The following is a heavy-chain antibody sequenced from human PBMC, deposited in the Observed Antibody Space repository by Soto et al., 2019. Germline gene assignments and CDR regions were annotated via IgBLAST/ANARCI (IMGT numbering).Heavy chain of an antibody. D-gene: IGHD4-17*01. CDR2: IYYSGST. CDR1: GGSISSYY. CDR3: ARRYGGTLDD. Sequence: TLSLTCTVSGGSISSYYWSWIRQPPGKGLEWIGYIYYSGSTNYNPSLKSRVTISVDTSKNQFSLKLSSVTAADTAVYYCARRYGGTLDDWGQGTLVTVSS. V-gene: IGHV4-59*08. J-gene: IGHJ4*02.